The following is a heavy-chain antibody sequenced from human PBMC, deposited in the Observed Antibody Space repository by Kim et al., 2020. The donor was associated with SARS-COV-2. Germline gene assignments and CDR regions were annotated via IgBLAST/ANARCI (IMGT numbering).Heavy chain of an antibody. Sequence: SGPTLVNPTQTLTLTCTFSGFSLITSGMCVSWIRQPPGKALEWLARIDWDDDKYYSTSLKTRLTISKDTSKNQVVLTMTNMDPVDTATYYCARNTLGYCSGGSCYSTTLYYYYGMDVWGQGTTVTVSS. D-gene: IGHD2-15*01. CDR3: ARNTLGYCSGGSCYSTTLYYYYGMDV. CDR1: GFSLITSGMC. V-gene: IGHV2-70*11. CDR2: IDWDDDK. J-gene: IGHJ6*02.